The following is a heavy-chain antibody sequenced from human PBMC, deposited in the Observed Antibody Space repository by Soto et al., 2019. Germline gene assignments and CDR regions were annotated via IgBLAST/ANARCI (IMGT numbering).Heavy chain of an antibody. J-gene: IGHJ6*02. CDR3: ARHPYYDSSGYYPSGYYGMDV. CDR2: IDPSDSYT. D-gene: IGHD3-22*01. V-gene: IGHV5-10-1*01. CDR1: GYSFTSYW. Sequence: GESLMISCKGSGYSFTSYWISWVRQMPGKGLGWMGRIDPSDSYTNYSPSFQGHVTISADKSISTASLQWSSLKASDTAMYYCARHPYYDSSGYYPSGYYGMDVWGQGTTVTVSS.